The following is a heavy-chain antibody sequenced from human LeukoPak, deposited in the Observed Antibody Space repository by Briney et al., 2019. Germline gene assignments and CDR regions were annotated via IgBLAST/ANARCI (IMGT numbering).Heavy chain of an antibody. CDR1: GFTFDDYA. CDR3: ARVNDPDYSNYVGGGYYYYMDV. J-gene: IGHJ6*03. D-gene: IGHD4-11*01. V-gene: IGHV3-9*01. CDR2: ISWNSGSI. Sequence: GGSLRLSCAASGFTFDDYAMHWVRQAPGKGLEWVSGISWNSGSIGYADSVKGRFTISRDNAKNSLYLQMNSLRSDDTAVYYCARVNDPDYSNYVGGGYYYYMDVWGKGTTVTVSS.